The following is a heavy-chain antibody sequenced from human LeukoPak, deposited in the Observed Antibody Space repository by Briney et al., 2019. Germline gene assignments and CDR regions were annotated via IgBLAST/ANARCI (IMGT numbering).Heavy chain of an antibody. CDR2: IKQDGSEK. J-gene: IGHJ4*02. V-gene: IGHV3-7*01. Sequence: GGSLRLSCAASGFTFSRFWMSWVRQAPGKWREWVANIKQDGSEKYYVDSVKGRFTISRDNAKNSLYLQMNSLRAEDTAVYYCASSRQTFGVAPEYYYFDYWGQGTLVTVSS. CDR3: ASSRQTFGVAPEYYYFDY. CDR1: GFTFSRFW. D-gene: IGHD3-3*01.